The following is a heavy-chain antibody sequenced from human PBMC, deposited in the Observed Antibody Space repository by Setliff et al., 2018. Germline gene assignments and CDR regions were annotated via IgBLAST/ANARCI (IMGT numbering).Heavy chain of an antibody. CDR3: ARPRREAVAARPDFDY. CDR2: IGDSGSYT. J-gene: IGHJ4*02. D-gene: IGHD6-6*01. V-gene: IGHV3-11*03. Sequence: PGGSLRLSCTASGFTFSDYYMTWIRQAPGKGLEWVSYIGDSGSYTNYADSVKGRFTISRDNAKNSLFLQMNSLGAEDTAMYYCARPRREAVAARPDFDYWGRGTLVTVSS. CDR1: GFTFSDYY.